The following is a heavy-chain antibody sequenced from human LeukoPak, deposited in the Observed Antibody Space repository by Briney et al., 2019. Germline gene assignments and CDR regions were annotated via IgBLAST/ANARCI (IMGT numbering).Heavy chain of an antibody. Sequence: SETLSLTCAVYGGSFSGYYWSWIRQPPGKGLEWIGEINHSGSTNYNPSLKSRVTISVDTSKNQFSLKLSSVTAADTAVYYCARLRWEWLSRGGIDYWGQGTLVTVSS. J-gene: IGHJ4*02. CDR3: ARLRWEWLSRGGIDY. D-gene: IGHD3-3*01. CDR1: GGSFSGYY. CDR2: INHSGST. V-gene: IGHV4-34*01.